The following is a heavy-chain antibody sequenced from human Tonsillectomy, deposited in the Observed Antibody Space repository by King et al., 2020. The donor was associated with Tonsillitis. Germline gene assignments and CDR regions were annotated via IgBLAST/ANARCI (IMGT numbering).Heavy chain of an antibody. V-gene: IGHV4-39*01. D-gene: IGHD3-10*01. CDR1: GGYISSSSYY. Sequence: LQLQESGPGLVKPSETLSLTCTVSGGYISSSSYYWGWIRQPPGKGLEWIGGTAYSGNTYYNPSLKSRVTISVDTSKNQFSLKLSSVTAADTAVFYCSRLRLRVSTRVGHYYMDVWGQGTTVTVSS. J-gene: IGHJ6*03. CDR2: TAYSGNT. CDR3: SRLRLRVSTRVGHYYMDV.